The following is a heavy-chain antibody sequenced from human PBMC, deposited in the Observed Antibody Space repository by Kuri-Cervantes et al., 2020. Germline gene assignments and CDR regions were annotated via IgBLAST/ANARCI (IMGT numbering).Heavy chain of an antibody. CDR3: ARSAVVTPSYYYYGMDV. J-gene: IGHJ6*02. V-gene: IGHV1-3*01. Sequence: ASVKVSCKASGYTFTSYAMHWVRQAPGQRLEWMGWINAGNGNTEYSQKFQGRVTITRDTSASTAYMELSSLRSEDTAVYYCARSAVVTPSYYYYGMDVWGQGTTVTVSS. D-gene: IGHD4-23*01. CDR1: GYTFTSYA. CDR2: INAGNGNT.